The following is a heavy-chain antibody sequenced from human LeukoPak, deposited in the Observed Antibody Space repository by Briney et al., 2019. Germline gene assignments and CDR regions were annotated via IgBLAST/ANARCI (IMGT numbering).Heavy chain of an antibody. CDR3: AHSVDYYYYYGMDV. CDR2: ISGSGGNT. V-gene: IGHV3-23*01. J-gene: IGHJ6*02. CDR1: GFTFSSSA. Sequence: GGSLRLSCAASGFTFSSSAMSWVRQAPGKGLEWVSSISGSGGNTYYADSVKGRFTISRDNSKNTLYLQMNSLRAEDTAVYYCAHSVDYYYYYGMDVWGQGTTVTVSS.